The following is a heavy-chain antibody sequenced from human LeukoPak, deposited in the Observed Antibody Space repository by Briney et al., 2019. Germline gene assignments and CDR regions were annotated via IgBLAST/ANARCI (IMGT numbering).Heavy chain of an antibody. D-gene: IGHD5-12*01. J-gene: IGHJ4*02. CDR3: AREWGGSGYDLFDY. V-gene: IGHV1-2*02. CDR2: ISPHSGVT. CDR1: GYTFTGYS. Sequence: ASVKVSCKSSGYTFTGYSLHWVRQAPGQGLEWMGLISPHSGVTNYAQKFQVRVTMTWDTSISTAYMELSRLTSDDTAVYYCAREWGGSGYDLFDYWGQGTLVTVSS.